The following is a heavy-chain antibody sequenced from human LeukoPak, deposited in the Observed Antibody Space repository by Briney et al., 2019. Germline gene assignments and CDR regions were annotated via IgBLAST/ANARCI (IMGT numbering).Heavy chain of an antibody. V-gene: IGHV3-7*01. D-gene: IGHD3-10*01. CDR3: ARDKKSGESSEIDY. CDR2: MNRDGSEI. Sequence: PGGSLRLSCAASGFTFSFYWMSWVRQAPGKGLEWVANMNRDGSEINYVDSVRGRFTVSRDNAKNTLNLQMNSLRAEDTAVYYCARDKKSGESSEIDYWGQGTLVTVSS. CDR1: GFTFSFYW. J-gene: IGHJ4*02.